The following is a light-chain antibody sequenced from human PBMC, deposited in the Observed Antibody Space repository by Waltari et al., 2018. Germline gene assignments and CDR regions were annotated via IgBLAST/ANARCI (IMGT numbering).Light chain of an antibody. CDR3: QAWDGNTGV. Sequence: YDLTQPPSVSVSPGQTARVTRAGDTLGNKYPSWYQQKPGQSPLLVIYQGSKRPAGIPERISGSSSGNTATLTISGTQAMDEADYYCQAWDGNTGVFGAGTWVTVL. V-gene: IGLV3-1*01. CDR2: QGS. CDR1: TLGNKY. J-gene: IGLJ1*01.